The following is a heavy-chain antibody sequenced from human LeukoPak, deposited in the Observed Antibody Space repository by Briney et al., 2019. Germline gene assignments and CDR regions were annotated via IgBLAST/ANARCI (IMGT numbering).Heavy chain of an antibody. J-gene: IGHJ4*02. CDR3: AKVGQTGRTERFSHWYVDY. Sequence: PGGSLRLSCAASGFTFSSYAMSWVRQAPGKGLEWVSAISGSGGSTYYADSVKGRFTTSRDNSKNTLYLQMNSLRAEDTAVNYCAKVGQTGRTERFSHWYVDYWDQQTLVTVPP. V-gene: IGHV3-23*01. CDR1: GFTFSSYA. D-gene: IGHD1-1*01. CDR2: ISGSGGST.